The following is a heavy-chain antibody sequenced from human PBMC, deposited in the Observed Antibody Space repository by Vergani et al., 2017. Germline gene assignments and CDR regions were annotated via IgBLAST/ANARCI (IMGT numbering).Heavy chain of an antibody. V-gene: IGHV3-9*01. CDR3: TKGSVYYHDSAGHGYDPYTGFEL. J-gene: IGHJ3*01. CDR2: ISWNSGAV. D-gene: IGHD5-12*01. Sequence: EVQLLESGGGLVQPGGSLRLSCEASGITFWKFGMHWVRQGPGKGLEWVSGISWNSGAVDYADSVRGRFTIYRDNAKNSLFLEMNRLRFEDTDVYFCTKGSVYYHDSAGHGYDPYTGFELWGQGKLVTVSS. CDR1: GITFWKFG.